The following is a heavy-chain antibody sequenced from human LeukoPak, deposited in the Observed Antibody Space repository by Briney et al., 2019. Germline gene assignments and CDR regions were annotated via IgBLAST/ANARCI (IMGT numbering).Heavy chain of an antibody. V-gene: IGHV3-23*01. J-gene: IGHJ6*02. CDR3: AKSSGWYYYYAMDV. CDR1: GFTFSNYA. Sequence: GGSLRLSCAASGFTFSNYAMSWVRQAPGKGLEWVSAISGSGGSTYYADSAKGRFTISRDNSKNTLYLQMNSLRAEDTAVYYCAKSSGWYYYYAMDVWGQGTTVTVSS. D-gene: IGHD6-19*01. CDR2: ISGSGGST.